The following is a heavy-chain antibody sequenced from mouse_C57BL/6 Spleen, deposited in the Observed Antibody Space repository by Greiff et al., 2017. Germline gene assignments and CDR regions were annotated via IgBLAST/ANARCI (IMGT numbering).Heavy chain of an antibody. D-gene: IGHD1-1*01. Sequence: QVQLKQPGAELVRPGSSVKLSCKASGYTFTSYWMDWVKQRPGQGLEWIGNIYPSDSETHYNQKFKDKATLTVDKSSSTAYMQLSSLTSEDSAVYYCAREGSSSAWFAYWGQGTLVTVSA. CDR2: IYPSDSET. CDR3: AREGSSSAWFAY. V-gene: IGHV1-61*01. CDR1: GYTFTSYW. J-gene: IGHJ3*01.